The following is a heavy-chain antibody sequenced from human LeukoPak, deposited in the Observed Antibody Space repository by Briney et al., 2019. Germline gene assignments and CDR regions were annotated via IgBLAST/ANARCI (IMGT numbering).Heavy chain of an antibody. V-gene: IGHV4-59*01. J-gene: IGHJ4*02. CDR3: ARKPIVNSAWYYFDY. Sequence: SETLSLTCTVSGGSISSYYWSWIRQPPGKGLEWIGYVYYSGSTNYNPSLKSRVTISVDTSKNQFSLKLSSVTAADTAVYYCARKPIVNSAWYYFDYWGQGTLVTVSS. CDR1: GGSISSYY. CDR2: VYYSGST. D-gene: IGHD3-22*01.